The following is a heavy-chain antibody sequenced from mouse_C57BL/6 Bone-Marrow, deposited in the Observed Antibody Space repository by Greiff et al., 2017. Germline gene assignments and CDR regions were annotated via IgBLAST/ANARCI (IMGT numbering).Heavy chain of an antibody. CDR2: IYPGGGYT. CDR3: TRSSKEYYYAMDY. CDR1: GYTFTNYW. Sequence: QVQLQQSGAELVRPGTSVKMSCKASGYTFTNYWIGWAKQRPGHGLEWIGDIYPGGGYTNYNEKFKGKAKLTADKSSSTSYMQFSSLSSDDSAIYYITRSSKEYYYAMDYWGQGTSVTVSS. J-gene: IGHJ4*01. D-gene: IGHD2-10*02. V-gene: IGHV1-63*01.